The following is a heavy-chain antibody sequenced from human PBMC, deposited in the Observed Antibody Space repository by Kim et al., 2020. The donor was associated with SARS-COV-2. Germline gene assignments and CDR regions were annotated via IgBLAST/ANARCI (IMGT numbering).Heavy chain of an antibody. Sequence: SETLSLTCTVSGGSISSSSYYRGWIRQPPGKGLEWIGSIYYSGSTYYNPSLKSRVTISVDTSKNQFSLKLSSVTAADTAVYYCASIGSHYYYYGMDVWGQGTTVTVSS. CDR1: GGSISSSSYY. CDR2: IYYSGST. J-gene: IGHJ6*02. V-gene: IGHV4-39*01. D-gene: IGHD1-26*01. CDR3: ASIGSHYYYYGMDV.